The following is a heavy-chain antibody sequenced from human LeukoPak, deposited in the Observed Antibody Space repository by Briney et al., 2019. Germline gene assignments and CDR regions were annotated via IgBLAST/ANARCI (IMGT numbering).Heavy chain of an antibody. CDR1: GFTFSSYG. CDR2: ISGSGGST. J-gene: IGHJ5*02. Sequence: PGGSLRLFCGASGFTFSSYGMSWVRQAPGKGLEWVSAISGSGGSTYYADSVKGRFTISRDNSKNTLYLQMNSLRAEDTAVYYCAKDPLAADINWFDPWGQGTLVTVSS. V-gene: IGHV3-23*01. D-gene: IGHD6-25*01. CDR3: AKDPLAADINWFDP.